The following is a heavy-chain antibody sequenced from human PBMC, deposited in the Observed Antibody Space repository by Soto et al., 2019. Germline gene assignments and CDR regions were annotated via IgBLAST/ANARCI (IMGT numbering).Heavy chain of an antibody. D-gene: IGHD3-3*01. CDR3: AKDPYDFWSGYYDYFDY. V-gene: IGHV3-30*18. CDR1: GFTFSSYG. CDR2: ISYDGSNK. J-gene: IGHJ4*02. Sequence: GGSLRLSCAASGFTFSSYGMHWVRQAPGKGLEWVAVISYDGSNKYYADYVKGRFTISRDNSKKTLYLQMNSLRAEDRAVYYCAKDPYDFWSGYYDYFDYWGQGTLVTVSS.